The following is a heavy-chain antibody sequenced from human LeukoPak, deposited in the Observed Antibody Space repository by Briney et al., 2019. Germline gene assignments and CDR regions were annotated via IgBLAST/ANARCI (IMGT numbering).Heavy chain of an antibody. CDR2: IYNSGST. CDR1: GGSISSNY. J-gene: IGHJ3*02. Sequence: PSETLSLTCTVSGGSISSNYWSWIRQPQGQGLEWIGNIYNSGSTNSNPSLKSRAIISVDTSKNQFSLKLSSVTAADTAVYYCASEAAAGTGAFDIWGQGTMVTVSS. V-gene: IGHV4-59*01. CDR3: ASEAAAGTGAFDI. D-gene: IGHD6-13*01.